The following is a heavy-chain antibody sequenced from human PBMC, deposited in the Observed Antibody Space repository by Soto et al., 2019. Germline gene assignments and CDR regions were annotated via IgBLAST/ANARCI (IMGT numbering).Heavy chain of an antibody. Sequence: SETLSLTCAVSGGSISSGGYSWSWIRQPPGKGLEWIGYIYHSGSTYYNPSLKSRVTISVDRSKNQFSLKLSSVTAADTAVDYCASGDYNYFDYWGQGTLVTVSS. V-gene: IGHV4-30-2*01. CDR3: ASGDYNYFDY. CDR1: GGSISSGGYS. J-gene: IGHJ4*02. D-gene: IGHD4-17*01. CDR2: IYHSGST.